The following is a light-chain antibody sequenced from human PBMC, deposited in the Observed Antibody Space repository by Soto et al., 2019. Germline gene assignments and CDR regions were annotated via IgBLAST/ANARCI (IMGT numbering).Light chain of an antibody. CDR3: CSYAGRRV. Sequence: QSALTQPASVSGSPGQSITISCTGTSDVVSYNLVSWYQQHPGKAPKLIIYLGTKRPSGVSDRFSGSDSGNTASLTISGLQDEDEADYYCCSYAGRRVFGGGTKVTVL. V-gene: IGLV2-23*01. CDR2: LGT. J-gene: IGLJ3*02. CDR1: SDVVSYNL.